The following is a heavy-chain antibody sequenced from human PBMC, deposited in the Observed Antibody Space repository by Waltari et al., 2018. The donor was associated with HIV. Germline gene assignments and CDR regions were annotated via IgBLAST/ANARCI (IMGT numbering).Heavy chain of an antibody. Sequence: EVHLVESGGGLVQPGGSLRLACATSEFNFRNYWMNWVRQTPGKGLEWVATINQDGSVTNYVDSVKGRFTISRDNAKRSMYLQMNSLRAADTAVYYCARDGGFYYDLWGQGTLVTVSS. CDR1: EFNFRNYW. V-gene: IGHV3-7*01. CDR3: ARDGGFYYDL. D-gene: IGHD3-16*01. J-gene: IGHJ4*02. CDR2: INQDGSVT.